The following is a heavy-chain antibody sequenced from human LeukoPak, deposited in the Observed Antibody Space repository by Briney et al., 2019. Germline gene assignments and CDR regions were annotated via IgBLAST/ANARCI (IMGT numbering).Heavy chain of an antibody. J-gene: IGHJ4*02. V-gene: IGHV4-34*01. CDR2: INHSGST. CDR3: ARGCDDSSGYYQYYFDY. Sequence: SETLSLTCAVYGGSFSGYYWSWIRQPPGKGLEWRGEINHSGSTNYNPSLKSRVTISVDTSKNQFSLKLSSVTAADTAVYYCARGCDDSSGYYQYYFDYWGQGTLVTVSS. CDR1: GGSFSGYY. D-gene: IGHD3-22*01.